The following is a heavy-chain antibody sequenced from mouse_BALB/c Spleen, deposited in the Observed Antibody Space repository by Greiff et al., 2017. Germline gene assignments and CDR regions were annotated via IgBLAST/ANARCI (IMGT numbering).Heavy chain of an antibody. CDR3: ASFYGYDGFAY. D-gene: IGHD2-2*01. J-gene: IGHJ3*01. Sequence: EVQVVESGPGLVKPSQSLSLTCSVTGYSITSGYYWNWIRQFPGNKLEWMGYISYDGSNNYNPSLKNRISITRDTSKNQFFLKLNSVTTEDTATYYCASFYGYDGFAYWGQGTLVTVSA. CDR2: ISYDGSN. V-gene: IGHV3-6*02. CDR1: GYSITSGYY.